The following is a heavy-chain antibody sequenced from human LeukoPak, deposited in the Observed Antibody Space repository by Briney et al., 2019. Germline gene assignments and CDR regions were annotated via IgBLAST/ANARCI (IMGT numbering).Heavy chain of an antibody. CDR2: IRYDGSNK. CDR3: AKDLSSSWYYFDY. V-gene: IGHV3-30*02. D-gene: IGHD6-13*01. CDR1: GFTFSSYG. J-gene: IGHJ4*02. Sequence: PGGSLRLSCAASGFTFSSYGMHWVRQAPGKGLEWVAFIRYDGSNKYYADSVKGRFTISRDNSKNTLYLQMNSLRAEDTAMYYCAKDLSSSWYYFDYWGQGTLVTVSS.